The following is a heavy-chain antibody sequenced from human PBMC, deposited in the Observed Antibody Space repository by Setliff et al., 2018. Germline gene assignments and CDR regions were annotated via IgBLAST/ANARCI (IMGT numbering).Heavy chain of an antibody. Sequence: LSLTCAVYGGSFSAYYWSWIRQPPGKGLEWIGEINHSGSTKYNPSLKSRVTISVDTSKNRFSLKLSFVTAADTAVYYCARHPSSGSYYGGSIFYFDDWGPGILVTVSS. V-gene: IGHV4-34*01. CDR3: ARHPSSGSYYGGSIFYFDD. CDR2: INHSGST. D-gene: IGHD1-26*01. J-gene: IGHJ4*02. CDR1: GGSFSAYY.